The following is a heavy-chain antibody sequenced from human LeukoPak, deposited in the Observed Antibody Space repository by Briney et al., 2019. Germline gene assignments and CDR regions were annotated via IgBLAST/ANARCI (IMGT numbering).Heavy chain of an antibody. CDR3: AKDSPLRTSYHGYFDY. D-gene: IGHD3-16*01. CDR1: GFTFRSYA. CDR2: LTLSGTNT. J-gene: IGHJ4*02. Sequence: PGGSLRLSCAASGFTFRSYAMSWVRQAPGKGLEWVSALTLSGTNTHYADSVKGRFTISRDVSKNTLYLQMNTLRAEDTAVYYRAKDSPLRTSYHGYFDYWGQGTLVTVSS. V-gene: IGHV3-23*01.